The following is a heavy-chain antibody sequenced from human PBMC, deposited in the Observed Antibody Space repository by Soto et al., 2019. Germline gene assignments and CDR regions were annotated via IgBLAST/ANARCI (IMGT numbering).Heavy chain of an antibody. Sequence: PGESLKISCQGSGYRFTNFWIGWVRQRPGKGLEWMGIIYSRDSDTRYSPSFQGQVTISVDSSISTAYLQWSSLKASDTAIYYCARAPYNHNDGDIDFSGQGTLVTVST. CDR1: GYRFTNFW. CDR2: IYSRDSDT. D-gene: IGHD1-1*01. CDR3: ARAPYNHNDGDIDF. J-gene: IGHJ4*02. V-gene: IGHV5-51*01.